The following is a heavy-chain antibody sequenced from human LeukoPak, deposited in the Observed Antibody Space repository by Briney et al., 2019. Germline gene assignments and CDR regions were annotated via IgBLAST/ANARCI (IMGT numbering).Heavy chain of an antibody. D-gene: IGHD1-7*01. CDR1: GFTFNVYS. V-gene: IGHV3-23*01. J-gene: IGHJ4*02. Sequence: GGSLRLSCAASGFTFNVYSMNWVRQAPGKGLEWVSAISGSGGSTYYADSVKGRFTISRDNSKNTLYLQMNSLRAEDTAVYYCAKGYLELTSPQDYWGQGTLVTVSS. CDR3: AKGYLELTSPQDY. CDR2: ISGSGGST.